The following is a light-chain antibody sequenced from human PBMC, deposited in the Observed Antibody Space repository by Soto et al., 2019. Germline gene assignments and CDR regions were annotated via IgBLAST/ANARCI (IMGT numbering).Light chain of an antibody. CDR2: EVS. CDR3: SSYRSSSATV. V-gene: IGLV2-14*01. CDR1: SSDVGTYKY. J-gene: IGLJ2*01. Sequence: QSALTQPASVSGSPGQSITISCTGTSSDVGTYKYVSWYQQHPGEAPKLIIYEVSNRPSGVSNRFSGSKSGNTASLTISRLQAADEADYYCSSYRSSSATVFGGGTKLTVL.